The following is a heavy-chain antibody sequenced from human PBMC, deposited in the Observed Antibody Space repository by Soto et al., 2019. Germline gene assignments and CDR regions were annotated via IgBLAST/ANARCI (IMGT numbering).Heavy chain of an antibody. V-gene: IGHV3-74*01. J-gene: IGHJ4*02. CDR1: GFTFSSSW. CDR2: ISSDGSSR. Sequence: EVQLVESGGGLVQPGGSLRLSCAASGFTFSSSWMYWVRQAPGKGLVWVSRISSDGSSRTYADSVKGRFTISRDNAKNTLYLQMNRVRAEDTAVYYCARLYCSGGSCYIDYWGQGNLVTVSS. CDR3: ARLYCSGGSCYIDY. D-gene: IGHD2-15*01.